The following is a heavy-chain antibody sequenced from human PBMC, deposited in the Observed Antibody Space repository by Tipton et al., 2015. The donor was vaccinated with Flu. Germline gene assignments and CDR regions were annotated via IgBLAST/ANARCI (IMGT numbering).Heavy chain of an antibody. CDR3: ARPRGVVVVAFDY. CDR2: IWFDGSKK. CDR1: GFSFSSYG. J-gene: IGHJ4*02. Sequence: QLVQSGGGVVQPGRSLRLSCEASGFSFSSYGMHWVRQAPGKGLEWVAVIWFDGSKKYYADSVKGRFTISRDDSKSTVYLEMNSPRVEDTAVYYCARPRGVVVVAFDYWGQGALVTVSS. D-gene: IGHD2-15*01. V-gene: IGHV3-33*01.